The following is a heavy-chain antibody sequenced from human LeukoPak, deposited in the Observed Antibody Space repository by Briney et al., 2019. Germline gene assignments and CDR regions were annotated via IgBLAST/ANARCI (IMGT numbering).Heavy chain of an antibody. Sequence: GGSLRLSCAASGFSDARMNWVRQAPGKGLEWISVISGSGGSTYYADSVKGRFTISRDNSKGTLYLQMNSLRAEDTAIYYCAKDSLVGAGTDFQHWGQGTLVTVSS. CDR3: AKDSLVGAGTDFQH. J-gene: IGHJ1*01. CDR1: GFSDAR. V-gene: IGHV3-23*01. CDR2: ISGSGGST. D-gene: IGHD6-13*01.